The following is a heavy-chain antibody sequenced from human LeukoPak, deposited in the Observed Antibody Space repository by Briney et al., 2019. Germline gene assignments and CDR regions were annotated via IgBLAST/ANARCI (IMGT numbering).Heavy chain of an antibody. V-gene: IGHV3-9*03. CDR3: AKDRGTTGTTAAFDI. D-gene: IGHD1-1*01. Sequence: PGRSLRLSCAASGFTFDDYAMHWVRQAPGKGLEWVSGISRNSGSIGYADSVKGRFTISRDNAKNSLYLQMNSLRAEDMALYYCAKDRGTTGTTAAFDIWGQGTMVTVSS. CDR1: GFTFDDYA. CDR2: ISRNSGSI. J-gene: IGHJ3*02.